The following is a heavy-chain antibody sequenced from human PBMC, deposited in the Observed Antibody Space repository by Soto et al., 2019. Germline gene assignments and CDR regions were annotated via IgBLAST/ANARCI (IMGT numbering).Heavy chain of an antibody. CDR1: GYSFSSYS. V-gene: IGHV5-51*01. CDR3: ARIGSSYNPLDY. Sequence: GESLKISCEGSGYSFSSYSIGWVRQMPGKGLEWMGIIYPGDSDSRYSPSFRGQVTISVDKSISSAYLQWSSLKASDSAMYFCARIGSSYNPLDYWGQGTLVTVSS. J-gene: IGHJ4*02. D-gene: IGHD6-19*01. CDR2: IYPGDSDS.